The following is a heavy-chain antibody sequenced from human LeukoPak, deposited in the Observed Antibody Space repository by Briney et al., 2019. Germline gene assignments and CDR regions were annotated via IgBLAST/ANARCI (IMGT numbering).Heavy chain of an antibody. CDR2: IMPLFNTA. J-gene: IGHJ6*03. V-gene: IGHV1-69*05. CDR1: GGTFSSYS. Sequence: SVKVSCKASGGTFSSYSITWVRQAPGQGLEWMGGIMPLFNTANYAQQFQGRVTITTDESTSTAYMELSSLRFEDTATYYCARVDRYHYYLDVWGKGTTVTVSS. CDR3: ARVDRYHYYLDV.